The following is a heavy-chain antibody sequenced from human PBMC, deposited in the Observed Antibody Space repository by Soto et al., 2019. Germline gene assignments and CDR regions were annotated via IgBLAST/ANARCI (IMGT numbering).Heavy chain of an antibody. CDR2: INPSGGST. CDR1: GYTFTSHY. D-gene: IGHD2-8*01. CDR3: ARDHTYCTNGVCYTSYYGMDV. V-gene: IGHV1-46*01. J-gene: IGHJ6*02. Sequence: ASVKVSCKASGYTFTSHYMHWVRQAPGQGLEWMGIINPSGGSTSYAQKFQGRVTMTRDTSTSTVYMELSSLRSEDTAVYYCARDHTYCTNGVCYTSYYGMDVWGQGTTVTVSS.